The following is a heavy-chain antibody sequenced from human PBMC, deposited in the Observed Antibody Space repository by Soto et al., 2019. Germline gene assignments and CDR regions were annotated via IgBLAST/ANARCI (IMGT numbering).Heavy chain of an antibody. CDR3: ARDYLHNSCGGDCRPRGMDV. Sequence: SAKVSCKASGGHFSSYAISWVRQAPGQGLEWMGGIIHIFGTANYAQKFQGRVTITADESTSTAYMELSSLRSEDTAVYYCARDYLHNSCGGDCRPRGMDVWG. CDR2: IIHIFGTA. D-gene: IGHD2-21*02. CDR1: GGHFSSYA. J-gene: IGHJ6*02. V-gene: IGHV1-69*13.